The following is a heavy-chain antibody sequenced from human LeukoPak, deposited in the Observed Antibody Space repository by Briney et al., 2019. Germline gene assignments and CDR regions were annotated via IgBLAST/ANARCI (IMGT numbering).Heavy chain of an antibody. D-gene: IGHD6-19*01. CDR1: GGSISSSSYY. CDR2: IYYSGGT. V-gene: IGHV4-39*07. Sequence: SETLSLTCTVSGGSISSSSYYWGWIRQPPGKGLEWIGSIYYSGGTYYNPSLKSRVTISIDTSKNQFSLKLSSVTAADTAVYYCARYDVGWYYFDYWGQGTLVTVSS. CDR3: ARYDVGWYYFDY. J-gene: IGHJ4*02.